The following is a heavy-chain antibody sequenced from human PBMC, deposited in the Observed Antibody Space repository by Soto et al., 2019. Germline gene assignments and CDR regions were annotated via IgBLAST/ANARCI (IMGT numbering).Heavy chain of an antibody. CDR3: ARDSGGNSENYYGLDV. D-gene: IGHD1-1*01. CDR1: GVSVSSGDYY. CDR2: IDRSGST. Sequence: QVQLQESGPGLVKPSQTLFLSCNVYGVSVSSGDYYWSWIRQHAGGGLEWIGYIDRSGSTYYKPSLRGRVIMSVDTSTNQIYLRLLSVTAADTAMYYCARDSGGNSENYYGLDVWGHGTTVTVSS. J-gene: IGHJ6*02. V-gene: IGHV4-31*03.